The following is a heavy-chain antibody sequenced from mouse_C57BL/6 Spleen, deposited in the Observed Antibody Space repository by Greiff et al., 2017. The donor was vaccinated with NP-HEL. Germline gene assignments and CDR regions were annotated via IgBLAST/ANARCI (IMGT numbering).Heavy chain of an antibody. J-gene: IGHJ3*01. CDR1: GFTFSDYG. V-gene: IGHV5-17*01. CDR2: ISSGSSTI. Sequence: EVQVVESGGGLVKPGGSLKLSCAASGFTFSDYGMHWVRQAPEKGLEWVAYISSGSSTIYYADTVKGRFTISRDNAKNTLFLQMTSLRSEDTAMYYCARRTTVVPFAYWGQGTLVTVSA. D-gene: IGHD1-1*01. CDR3: ARRTTVVPFAY.